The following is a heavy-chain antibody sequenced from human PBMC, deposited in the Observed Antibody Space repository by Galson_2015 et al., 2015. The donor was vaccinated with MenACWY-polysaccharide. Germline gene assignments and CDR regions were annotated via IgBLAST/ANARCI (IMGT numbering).Heavy chain of an antibody. J-gene: IGHJ6*02. D-gene: IGHD3-10*01. CDR1: GGSINSSYW. V-gene: IGHV4-4*02. CDR2: IYHDGRT. CDR3: AKRPIRASGGGLDV. Sequence: SLTCAVSGGSINSSYWWTWVRQPPGKGLEWIGEIYHDGRTAYIPSLKSRITVSLDKAKNQVSLRLISVTAADTAVYYCAKRPIRASGGGLDVWGQGTTVTVS.